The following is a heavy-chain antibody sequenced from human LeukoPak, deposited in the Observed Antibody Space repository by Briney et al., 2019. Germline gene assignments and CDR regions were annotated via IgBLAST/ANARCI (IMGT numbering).Heavy chain of an antibody. CDR2: ISAYNGNT. V-gene: IGHV1-18*04. J-gene: IGHJ4*02. D-gene: IGHD1-1*01. Sequence: ASVKVSCKASGYTFTSYGISWVRQAPGQGLEWMGWISAYNGNTNYAQKLQGRVTMTTDTSTSTASMELRSLRSDDTAVYYCARDSDNWNDFAYWGQGTLVTVSS. CDR1: GYTFTSYG. CDR3: ARDSDNWNDFAY.